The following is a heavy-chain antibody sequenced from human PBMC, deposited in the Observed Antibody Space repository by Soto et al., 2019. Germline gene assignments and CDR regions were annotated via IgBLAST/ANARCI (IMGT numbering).Heavy chain of an antibody. CDR3: ARGDTYYGMDV. CDR1: GGSISSGGYS. CDR2: IYHSGST. D-gene: IGHD5-18*01. V-gene: IGHV4-30-2*01. J-gene: IGHJ6*02. Sequence: ASETLSLTCAVSGGSISSGGYSWSWIRQPPGKGLEWIGYIYHSGSTYYNPSLKSRVTISVDRSKNQFSLKLSSVTAADTAVYYCARGDTYYGMDVWGQGTTVTVSS.